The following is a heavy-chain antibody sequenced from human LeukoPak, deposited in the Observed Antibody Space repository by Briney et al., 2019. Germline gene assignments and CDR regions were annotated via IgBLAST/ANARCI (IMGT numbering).Heavy chain of an antibody. D-gene: IGHD3-10*01. CDR1: GGSFSGYY. J-gene: IGHJ4*02. CDR3: ARQGYYYGSGSYYNSRKYYFDY. V-gene: IGHV4-34*01. CDR2: INHSGST. Sequence: SETLSLTCAVYGGSFSGYYWSWIRQPPGKGLEWIGEINHSGSTNYNPSLKSRVTISVDTSKNQFSLKLSSVTAADTAVYYCARQGYYYGSGSYYNSRKYYFDYWGQRTLVTVSS.